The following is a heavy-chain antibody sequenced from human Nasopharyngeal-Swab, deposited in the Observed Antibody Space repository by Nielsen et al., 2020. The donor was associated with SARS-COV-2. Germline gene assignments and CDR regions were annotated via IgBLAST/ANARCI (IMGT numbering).Heavy chain of an antibody. J-gene: IGHJ4*02. CDR3: ARDPLGSSWYSIHYFDY. Sequence: ASVKVSCKASGYTFTSYYMHWVRQAPGQGLEWMGIINPSGGSTSYAQKFQGRVTMTRDTSTSTVYMELSSLRSEDTAVYYCARDPLGSSWYSIHYFDYWGQGTLVTVSS. CDR1: GYTFTSYY. CDR2: INPSGGST. V-gene: IGHV1-46*01. D-gene: IGHD6-13*01.